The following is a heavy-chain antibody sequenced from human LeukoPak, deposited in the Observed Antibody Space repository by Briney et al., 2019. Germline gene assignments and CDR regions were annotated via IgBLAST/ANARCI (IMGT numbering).Heavy chain of an antibody. CDR2: ISSSSSYI. Sequence: GGSLRLSCAASGFTFSSYSMNWVRQAPGKGLEWVSSISSSSSYIYYADSVKGRFTISRDNAKNSLYLQMNSLRAEDTAVYYCASFGRFSGSYDRDAFDIWGQGTMVTVSS. V-gene: IGHV3-21*01. CDR1: GFTFSSYS. J-gene: IGHJ3*02. CDR3: ASFGRFSGSYDRDAFDI. D-gene: IGHD1-26*01.